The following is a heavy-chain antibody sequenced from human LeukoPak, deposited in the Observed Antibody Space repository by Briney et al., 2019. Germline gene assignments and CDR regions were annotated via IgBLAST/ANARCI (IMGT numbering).Heavy chain of an antibody. D-gene: IGHD3-10*01. CDR3: AKDGGYGSGSYYPDY. CDR2: INPSGGST. J-gene: IGHJ4*02. Sequence: ASVKVSCKASGYTFTSYYMHWVRQAPGQGLEWMGIINPSGGSTSYAQKFQGRVTMTRDTSTSTVYMELSSLRAEDTAVYYCAKDGGYGSGSYYPDYWGQGTLVTVSS. V-gene: IGHV1-46*01. CDR1: GYTFTSYY.